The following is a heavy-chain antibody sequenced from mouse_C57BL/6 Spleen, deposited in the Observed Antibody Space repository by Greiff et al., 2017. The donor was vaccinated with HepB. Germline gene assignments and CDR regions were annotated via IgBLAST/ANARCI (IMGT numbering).Heavy chain of an antibody. J-gene: IGHJ2*01. CDR2: IDPETGGT. CDR3: TCTTVVAGDYFDY. D-gene: IGHD1-1*01. Sequence: QVQLQQSGAELVRPGASVTLSCKASGYTFTDYEMHWVKQTPVHGLEWIGAIDPETGGTAYNQKFKGKAILTADKSSSTAYMELRSLTSEDSAVYYCTCTTVVAGDYFDYWGQGTTLTVSS. V-gene: IGHV1-15*01. CDR1: GYTFTDYE.